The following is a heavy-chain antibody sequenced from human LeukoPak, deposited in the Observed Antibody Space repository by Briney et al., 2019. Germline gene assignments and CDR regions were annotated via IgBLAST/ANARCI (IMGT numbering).Heavy chain of an antibody. CDR3: ARDRPYYGSGSSGTDY. Sequence: ASVKVSCKASGYTFTSYYMHWVRQAPGQGLEWMGIINPSGGSTSYAQKFQGRVTMTRDTSTSTVYMELSSLRSEDTAVYYCARDRPYYGSGSSGTDYWGQGTLVTVSS. D-gene: IGHD3-10*01. CDR2: INPSGGST. CDR1: GYTFTSYY. V-gene: IGHV1-46*01. J-gene: IGHJ4*02.